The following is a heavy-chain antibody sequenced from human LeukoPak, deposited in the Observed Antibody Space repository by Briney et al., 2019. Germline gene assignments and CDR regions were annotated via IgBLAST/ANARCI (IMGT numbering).Heavy chain of an antibody. V-gene: IGHV4-59*01. J-gene: IGHJ6*04. CDR3: ARDTAMGLYYYGMDV. CDR2: IYYSGST. D-gene: IGHD5-18*01. Sequence: SETLSLTCTVSGGSISSYYWSWIRQPSGKGLEWIGYIYYSGSTNYNPSLKSRVTISVDTSKNQFSLKLSSVTAADTAVYYCARDTAMGLYYYGMDVWGKGTTVTVSS. CDR1: GGSISSYY.